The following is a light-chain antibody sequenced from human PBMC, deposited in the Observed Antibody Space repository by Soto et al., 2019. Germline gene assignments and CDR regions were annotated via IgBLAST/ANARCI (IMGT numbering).Light chain of an antibody. J-gene: IGKJ2*01. Sequence: DIQLTQSPSFLSASVGDRVTITCRASQGISSYLAWYQQKPGKAPKLLIYAASTLQSGVPSRFSGSVSGTEFTLTISSLQPEDFATYYCQQLNSYLYTFGQGTKVDIK. CDR1: QGISSY. CDR2: AAS. V-gene: IGKV1-9*01. CDR3: QQLNSYLYT.